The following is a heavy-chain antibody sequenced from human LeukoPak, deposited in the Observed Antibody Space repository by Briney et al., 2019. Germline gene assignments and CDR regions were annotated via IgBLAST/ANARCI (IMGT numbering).Heavy chain of an antibody. CDR1: GFTFNNAW. V-gene: IGHV3-15*01. CDR3: TKYSGYEGLIDY. D-gene: IGHD5-12*01. Sequence: GGSLRLSCADSGFTFNNAWMSWVRQAPGKGLEWVGRIKSKTDGGTTDYAAPVKGRFTISRDDSKNALYLQMNSLKTEDTAVYYCTKYSGYEGLIDYWGQGTQVTVSS. J-gene: IGHJ4*02. CDR2: IKSKTDGGTT.